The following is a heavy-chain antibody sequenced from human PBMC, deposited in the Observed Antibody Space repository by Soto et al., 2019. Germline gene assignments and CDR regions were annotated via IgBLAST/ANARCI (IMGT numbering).Heavy chain of an antibody. V-gene: IGHV4-39*01. J-gene: IGHJ6*02. CDR2: IYYSGST. Sequence: PSETLSLTCTVSGGSISSSSYYWGWIRQPPGKGLEWIGSIYYSGSTYYNPSLKSRVTISVDTSKNQFSLKLSSVTAADTAVYYCARHRGYCISTSCYEYYYYGMDVWGQGTTVT. D-gene: IGHD2-2*01. CDR1: GGSISSSSYY. CDR3: ARHRGYCISTSCYEYYYYGMDV.